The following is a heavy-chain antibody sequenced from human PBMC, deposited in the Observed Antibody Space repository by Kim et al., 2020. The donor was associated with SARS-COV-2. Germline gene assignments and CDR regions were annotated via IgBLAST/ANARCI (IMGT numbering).Heavy chain of an antibody. D-gene: IGHD1-26*01. Sequence: GGSLRLSCAASGFTFSSYAMSWVRQAPGKGLEWVSAISGGGGSTYYADSVKGRFTSSRYNSKNTLHLQMNSLRAEDTAVYYCAKVYRGAYVGADYFDYWGQGTLVTVSS. CDR2: ISGGGGST. J-gene: IGHJ4*02. V-gene: IGHV3-23*01. CDR1: GFTFSSYA. CDR3: AKVYRGAYVGADYFDY.